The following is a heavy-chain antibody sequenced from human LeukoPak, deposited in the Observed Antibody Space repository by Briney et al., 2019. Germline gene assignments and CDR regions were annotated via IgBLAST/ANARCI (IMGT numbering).Heavy chain of an antibody. D-gene: IGHD6-13*01. J-gene: IGHJ4*02. CDR3: ARSSSRNPFDY. CDR1: GGSISSYY. V-gene: IGHV4-59*01. CDR2: IYYSGST. Sequence: PSETLSLTCTVSGGSISSYYWSWIRQPPGKGLEWIGYIYYSGSTNYNPSLKSRVTISVDTSKNQFSLKLSSVTAADTAVYYCARSSSRNPFDYWGQGTLVTVSS.